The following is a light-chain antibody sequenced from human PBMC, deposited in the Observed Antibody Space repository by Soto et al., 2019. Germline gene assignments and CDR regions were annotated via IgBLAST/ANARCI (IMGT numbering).Light chain of an antibody. CDR2: GAS. V-gene: IGKV3-20*01. Sequence: EVVLTQSPGTLSLSPGERATLSCRASQSVISTYLAWYQQKPGQAPRLLIHGASSRATGIPDRFSGSGSGTDFTLTISRLEPEDFAVYFCHHYASTFGQGTKVDIK. CDR1: QSVISTY. CDR3: HHYAST. J-gene: IGKJ1*01.